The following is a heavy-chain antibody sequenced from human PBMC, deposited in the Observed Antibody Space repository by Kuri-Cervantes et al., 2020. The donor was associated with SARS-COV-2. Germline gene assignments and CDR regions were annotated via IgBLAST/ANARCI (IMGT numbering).Heavy chain of an antibody. CDR1: GFTFSSYG. D-gene: IGHD3-16*02. CDR3: AGETGYYDYVWGSYRGPGI. J-gene: IGHJ4*02. CDR2: IWYDGSNK. V-gene: IGHV3-33*01. Sequence: GESLKISCAASGFTFSSYGMHWVRQAPGKGLEWVAVIWYDGSNKYYADSVKGRFTISRDNSKNTLYLQMNSLRAEDTAVYYCAGETGYYDYVWGSYRGPGIWGQGTLVTVSS.